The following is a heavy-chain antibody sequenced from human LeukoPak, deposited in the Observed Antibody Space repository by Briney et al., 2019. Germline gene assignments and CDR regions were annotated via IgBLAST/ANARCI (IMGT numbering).Heavy chain of an antibody. V-gene: IGHV4-59*01. Sequence: SETLSLTCTVSGGSISSYYWSWIRQPPGKGLEWIGYIYYSGSTNYNPSLKSRVTISVDTSKNQFSLKLSSVTAADTAVYYCARGVGPHIVVEPAAYYYYYMDVWGKGTTVTVSS. D-gene: IGHD2-2*01. CDR1: GGSISSYY. CDR2: IYYSGST. J-gene: IGHJ6*03. CDR3: ARGVGPHIVVEPAAYYYYYMDV.